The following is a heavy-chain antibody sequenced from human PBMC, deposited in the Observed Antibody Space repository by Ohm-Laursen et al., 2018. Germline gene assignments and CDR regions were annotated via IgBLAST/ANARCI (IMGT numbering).Heavy chain of an antibody. Sequence: PTQTLTLTCTFSGFSLSTSGMCVSWIRQSPGKALEWLARIDWDDDKYYSPSLKSRLTITKDTSKNQVVLTMTNMDPVDTATYYCGRGITIFGGITFREFDYWGQGTLVTVSS. D-gene: IGHD3-3*01. V-gene: IGHV2-70*11. CDR2: IDWDDDK. CDR3: GRGITIFGGITFREFDY. J-gene: IGHJ4*02. CDR1: GFSLSTSGMC.